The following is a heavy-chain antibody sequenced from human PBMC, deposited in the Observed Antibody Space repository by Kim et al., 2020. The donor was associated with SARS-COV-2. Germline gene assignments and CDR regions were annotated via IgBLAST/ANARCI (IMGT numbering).Heavy chain of an antibody. CDR1: GDSISNSSYF. D-gene: IGHD2-21*02. CDR3: ACLPLATVQYF. V-gene: IGHV4-39*01. CDR2: VSDGGSGNT. Sequence: SETLSLTCTVSGDSISNSSYFWGWIRQPPGKGLKWFGNVSDGGSGNTNYNPPLKIRVTISVGSFMMEFFLTLTSVTVAYTAVYVCACLPLATVQYF. J-gene: IGHJ2*01.